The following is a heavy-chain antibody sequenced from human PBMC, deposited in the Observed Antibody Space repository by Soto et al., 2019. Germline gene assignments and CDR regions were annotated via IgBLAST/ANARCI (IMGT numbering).Heavy chain of an antibody. CDR2: IYYAGST. V-gene: IGHV4-59*08. Sequence: SETLSLTCTVSGGSMISYYWSWIRQPPGRGLEWIGFIYYAGSTKYNPSLNSRVTISVDTSKNQFSLRLTSVTAADTGVYYCARLNGYCLRTNCHGYYGMDVWGQGTTVTVSS. J-gene: IGHJ6*02. CDR3: ARLNGYCLRTNCHGYYGMDV. CDR1: GGSMISYY. D-gene: IGHD2-2*03.